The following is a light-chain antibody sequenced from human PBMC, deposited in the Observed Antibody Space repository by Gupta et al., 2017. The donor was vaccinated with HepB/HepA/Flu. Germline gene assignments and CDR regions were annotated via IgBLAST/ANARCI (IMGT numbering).Light chain of an antibody. CDR2: DVS. Sequence: QSALTQPRSVSGSPGQSVTISCTGTSSDVGYYNYVSWYQQHPGKAPKLMICDVSERPSGVPDRFSGSKSGNTASLTISGLQAEDEADYYCCSYAGSYTYVVFGGGTKVTVL. CDR1: SSDVGYYNY. V-gene: IGLV2-11*01. CDR3: CSYAGSYTYVV. J-gene: IGLJ2*01.